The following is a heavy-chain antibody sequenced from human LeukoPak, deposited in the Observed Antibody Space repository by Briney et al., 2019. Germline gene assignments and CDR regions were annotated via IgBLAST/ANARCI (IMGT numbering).Heavy chain of an antibody. J-gene: IGHJ4*02. CDR1: GFTFSSYG. Sequence: TGRSLILSCAASGFTFSSYGMHWVRQAPGEGLEWVAVIWYDGSNKYYADSVKGRFTISRDNSKNTLYLQMNSLRAEDTAVYYCARGGYSYGLEDYWGQGTLVTVSS. D-gene: IGHD5-18*01. V-gene: IGHV3-33*01. CDR3: ARGGYSYGLEDY. CDR2: IWYDGSNK.